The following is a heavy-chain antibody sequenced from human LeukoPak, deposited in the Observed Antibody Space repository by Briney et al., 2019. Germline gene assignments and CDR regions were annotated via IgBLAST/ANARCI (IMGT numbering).Heavy chain of an antibody. CDR3: ARSLGYSYGGSAFDI. CDR1: GGSISSGSYY. J-gene: IGHJ3*02. V-gene: IGHV4-61*02. CDR2: IYTSGST. D-gene: IGHD5-18*01. Sequence: SQTLSLTCTVSGGSISSGSYYWSWIRQPAGKGLEWIGRIYTSGSTDYNPSLKSRVTISVDTSKNQFSLKLSSVTAADTAVYYCARSLGYSYGGSAFDIWGQGTMVTVSS.